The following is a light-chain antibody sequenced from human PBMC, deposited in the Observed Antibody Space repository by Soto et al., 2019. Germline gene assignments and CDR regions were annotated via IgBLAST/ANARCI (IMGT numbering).Light chain of an antibody. CDR3: QQYATSPLT. CDR2: GAL. Sequence: EIVLTQSPGTLSESPGERVTLSCRASQSVGNNLAWHQQKPGQAPSLLIYGALSRATGIPDRFSGSGSGTGFTLTISRLEPEDFALYYCQQYATSPLTFGGGTKVDIK. V-gene: IGKV3-20*01. J-gene: IGKJ4*01. CDR1: QSVGNN.